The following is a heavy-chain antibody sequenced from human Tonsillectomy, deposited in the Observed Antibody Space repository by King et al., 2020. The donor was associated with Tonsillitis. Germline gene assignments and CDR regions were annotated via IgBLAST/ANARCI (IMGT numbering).Heavy chain of an antibody. V-gene: IGHV4-39*01. CDR1: GDSISSSKYY. CDR3: ATSLTSGYNAYVGQRFDP. D-gene: IGHD5-12*01. Sequence: QMQLQESGPGVVKPSETLSLTCTVSGDSISSSKYYWGWIRQPPGKGLEWIGSIYYSGSTHYNPSLETRVTISADTPKNQFSLNLSSVTAADTAVYFCATSLTSGYNAYVGQRFDPWGRGALVTVSS. CDR2: IYYSGST. J-gene: IGHJ5*02.